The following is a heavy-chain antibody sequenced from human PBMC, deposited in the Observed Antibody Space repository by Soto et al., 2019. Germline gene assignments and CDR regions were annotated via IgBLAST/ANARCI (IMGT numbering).Heavy chain of an antibody. J-gene: IGHJ3*02. Sequence: QVQLVQSGAEVKKPGASVKVSCKASGYSFTSFYMHWVRQAPGQGLEWMGIINPSGGSTSYAQKFQGRGTMTRDTSTSTVYMELSSLRSEDTAVYYCTRVSGYENAFDIWGQGTMVTVSS. CDR2: INPSGGST. V-gene: IGHV1-46*03. CDR1: GYSFTSFY. CDR3: TRVSGYENAFDI. D-gene: IGHD5-18*01.